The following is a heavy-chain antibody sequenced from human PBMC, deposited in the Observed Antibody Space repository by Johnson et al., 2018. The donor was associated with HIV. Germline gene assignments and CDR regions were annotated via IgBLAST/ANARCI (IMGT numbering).Heavy chain of an antibody. CDR1: GFTVSSNY. J-gene: IGHJ3*02. Sequence: VQLVESGGGLVQPGRSLRLSCAASGFTVSSNYMSWVRQAPGKGLGWVATITQAGVEKYYVDSVKGRFTISRDNATNSLFLQMNIVRDEDTAVYYCVRGGAVAPSSGFDIWGQGTKVTVSS. V-gene: IGHV3-7*05. D-gene: IGHD6-19*01. CDR2: ITQAGVEK. CDR3: VRGGAVAPSSGFDI.